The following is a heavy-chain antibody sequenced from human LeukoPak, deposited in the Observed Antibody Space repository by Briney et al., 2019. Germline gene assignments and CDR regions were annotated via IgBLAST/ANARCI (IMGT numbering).Heavy chain of an antibody. V-gene: IGHV3-7*04. CDR1: GFTFSSYA. CDR3: ARGSSGWYYFDY. CDR2: IKQDGSEK. Sequence: GGSLRLSCAASGFTFSSYAMSWVRQAPGKGLEWVANIKQDGSEKYYVDSVKGRFTISRDNAKNSLYLQMNSLRAEDTAVYYCARGSSGWYYFDYWGQGTLVTVSS. J-gene: IGHJ4*02. D-gene: IGHD6-19*01.